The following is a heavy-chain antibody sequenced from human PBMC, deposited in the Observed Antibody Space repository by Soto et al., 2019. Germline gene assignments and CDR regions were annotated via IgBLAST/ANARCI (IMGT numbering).Heavy chain of an antibody. Sequence: SETLSLTCTFSGGSISSSSYYWGWIRQPPGKGLEWIGSIYYSGSTYYKPSLKSRVTISVDTSKNQFSLKLSSLTAADTAVYYCARHRGRGYSYGWANYYGMDVWGQGTTVT. CDR1: GGSISSSSYY. CDR2: IYYSGST. V-gene: IGHV4-39*01. J-gene: IGHJ6*02. CDR3: ARHRGRGYSYGWANYYGMDV. D-gene: IGHD5-18*01.